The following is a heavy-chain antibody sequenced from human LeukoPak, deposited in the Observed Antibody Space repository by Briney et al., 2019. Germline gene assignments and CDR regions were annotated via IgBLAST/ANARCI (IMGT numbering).Heavy chain of an antibody. CDR1: GGSISSYY. V-gene: IGHV4-4*07. CDR2: IYTSGST. J-gene: IGHJ5*02. CDR3: ARDLFHRGSYSVGWFDP. D-gene: IGHD1-26*01. Sequence: PSETLSLTCTVSGGSISSYYWSWIRQPAGKGLEWIGRIYTSGSTNYNPSLKSRVTMSVDTSKNQFSLKLSSVTAADTAVYYCARDLFHRGSYSVGWFDPWGQGTLVTVSS.